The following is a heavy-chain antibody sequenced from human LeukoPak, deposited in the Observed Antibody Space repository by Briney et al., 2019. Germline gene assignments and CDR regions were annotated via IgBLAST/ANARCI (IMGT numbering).Heavy chain of an antibody. CDR1: GGSFSGYY. Sequence: SETLSLTCAVYGGSFSGYYWSWIRQPPGKGLEWIGEINHSGSTNYNPSLKSRVTISVDTSKNQFSLTLSSVTAADTAVYYCAKSNGYGLVDIWGQGTMVTVSS. CDR3: AKSNGYGLVDI. V-gene: IGHV4-34*01. D-gene: IGHD3-10*01. CDR2: INHSGST. J-gene: IGHJ3*02.